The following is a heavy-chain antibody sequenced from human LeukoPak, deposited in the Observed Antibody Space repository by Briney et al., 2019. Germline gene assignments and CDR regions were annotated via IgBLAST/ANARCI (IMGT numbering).Heavy chain of an antibody. CDR1: GFTLNSYT. CDR2: ISSSSGYI. J-gene: IGHJ6*04. CDR3: ARYPIHYGKDV. V-gene: IGHV3-21*01. Sequence: PGGSLRPSCAASGFTLNSYTVNGVRQAPGKGLEWVSSISSSSGYIYYADSVKGRFTISRDNTKNSLYLQMNSLRVEDTAVYYCARYPIHYGKDVRGARAPVTVSS.